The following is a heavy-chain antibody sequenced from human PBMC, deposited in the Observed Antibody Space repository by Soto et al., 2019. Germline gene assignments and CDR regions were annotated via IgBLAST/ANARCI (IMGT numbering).Heavy chain of an antibody. CDR2: ISGSGGST. V-gene: IGHV3-23*01. CDR3: ARGAWDYINSRYEY. J-gene: IGHJ4*02. Sequence: GGSLRLSCAASGFTFSSYAMSWVRQAPGKGLEWVSAISGSGGSTYYADSVKGRFTISRDNSKNTLYLQMNSLRADDTAVYYCARGAWDYINSRYEYWGQGTLVTVSS. CDR1: GFTFSSYA. D-gene: IGHD3-10*01.